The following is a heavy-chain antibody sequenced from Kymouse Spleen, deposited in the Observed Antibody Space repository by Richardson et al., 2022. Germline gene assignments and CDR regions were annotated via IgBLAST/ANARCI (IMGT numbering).Heavy chain of an antibody. V-gene: IGHV3-73*02. Sequence: EVQLVESGGGLVQPGGSLKLSCAASGFTFSGSAMHWVRQASGKGLEWVGRIRSKANSYATAYAASVKGRFTISRDDSKNTAYLQMNSLKTEDTAVYYCTRGLRYFDWLLIDYWGQGTLVTVSS. CDR3: TRGLRYFDWLLIDY. CDR1: GFTFSGSA. D-gene: IGHD3-9*01. J-gene: IGHJ4*02. CDR2: IRSKANSYAT.